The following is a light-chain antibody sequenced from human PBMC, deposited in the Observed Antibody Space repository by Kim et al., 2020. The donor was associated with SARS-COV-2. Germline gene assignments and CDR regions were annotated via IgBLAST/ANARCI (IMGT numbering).Light chain of an antibody. V-gene: IGLV3-19*01. CDR2: GKN. Sequence: VALGQTVRITGQGDSLRSDYASWYQQKPGQAPVLVIYGKNNRPSGIPDRFSGSSSGNTASLTITGAQAEDEADYYCNSRDSSGNVVFGGGTQLTVL. CDR3: NSRDSSGNVV. CDR1: SLRSDY. J-gene: IGLJ2*01.